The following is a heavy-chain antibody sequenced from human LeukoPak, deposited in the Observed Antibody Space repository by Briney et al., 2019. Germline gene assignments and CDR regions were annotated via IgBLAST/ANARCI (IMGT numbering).Heavy chain of an antibody. CDR1: GFTFSSYA. J-gene: IGHJ4*02. Sequence: GGSLRLSCAASGFTFSSYAMSWVRQAPGKGLEWVSAISGSGRRTFYADSVKGRFTISRDNSKNTLYLQMNSPRAEDTAVYYCTNRVDTTMVVYWGQGTLVTVSS. D-gene: IGHD5-18*01. V-gene: IGHV3-23*01. CDR2: ISGSGRRT. CDR3: TNRVDTTMVVY.